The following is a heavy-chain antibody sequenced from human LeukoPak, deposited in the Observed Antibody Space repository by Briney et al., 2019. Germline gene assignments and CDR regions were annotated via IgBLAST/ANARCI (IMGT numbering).Heavy chain of an antibody. J-gene: IGHJ4*02. V-gene: IGHV3-11*01. Sequence: PGGSLRLSCEASGFTFRDYYMTWIRQAPGKGLEWLLYISGSGRSIYYADSVRGRFTVSRDNAKNSLFLQMNSLRVEDTGVYYCAREDGSGWPSHDHWGQGTLVAVS. CDR2: ISGSGRSI. D-gene: IGHD6-19*01. CDR3: AREDGSGWPSHDH. CDR1: GFTFRDYY.